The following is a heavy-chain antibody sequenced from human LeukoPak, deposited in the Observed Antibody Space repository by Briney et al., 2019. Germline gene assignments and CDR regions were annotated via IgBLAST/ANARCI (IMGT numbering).Heavy chain of an antibody. J-gene: IGHJ4*02. CDR2: IKQDGSEK. Sequence: GGSLRLSCAASGFTFSSYWMSWVRQAPGKGLEWVANIKQDGSEKYYVDSVKGRFTISRDNAKNSLYLQMNSLRAEDTAVYYCARNRYSSGWYTKTFDYWGQGTLVTVSS. D-gene: IGHD6-19*01. CDR3: ARNRYSSGWYTKTFDY. V-gene: IGHV3-7*01. CDR1: GFTFSSYW.